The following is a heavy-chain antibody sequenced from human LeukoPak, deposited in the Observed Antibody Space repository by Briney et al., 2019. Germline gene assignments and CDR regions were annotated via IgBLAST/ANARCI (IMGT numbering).Heavy chain of an antibody. Sequence: GGSLRLSCAASGFTFSSYGMHWVRQAPGKGLEWVAFIRYDGGNKYYADSVKGRFTISRDNSENTLYLQMNSLRPEDTAVYYCAKGTYSSNWEFDYWGQGTLVTVSS. J-gene: IGHJ4*02. CDR3: AKGTYSSNWEFDY. V-gene: IGHV3-30*02. CDR1: GFTFSSYG. CDR2: IRYDGGNK. D-gene: IGHD6-13*01.